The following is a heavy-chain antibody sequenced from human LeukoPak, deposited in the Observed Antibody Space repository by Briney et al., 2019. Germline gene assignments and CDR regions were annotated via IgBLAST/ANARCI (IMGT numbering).Heavy chain of an antibody. Sequence: ASVKVSCKASGYTFTGYYMHWVRQAPGQGLEWMGWINTNSGDTKDGKKFQGRVTMTRDTSISTAYMELSRLRSDDTAVYYCARDLRRSNVVVPVAIPYWGQGTLVTVSS. CDR1: GYTFTGYY. CDR3: ARDLRRSNVVVPVAIPY. CDR2: INTNSGDT. D-gene: IGHD2-2*02. V-gene: IGHV1-2*02. J-gene: IGHJ4*02.